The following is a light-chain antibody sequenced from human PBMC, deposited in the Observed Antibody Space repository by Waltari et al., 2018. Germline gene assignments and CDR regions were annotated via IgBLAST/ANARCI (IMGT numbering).Light chain of an antibody. J-gene: IGKJ3*01. CDR3: QQSYSTLPGT. CDR2: GAS. CDR1: QSISPH. V-gene: IGKV1-39*01. Sequence: DIQMTQSPSSLSASVGDRVTITCRASQSISPHLNWYQQKPGEAPTILIYGASRLQSGVPSRFSGSGAGTDFALTISSLQPEDFARYYCQQSYSTLPGTVGPGTKVDFK.